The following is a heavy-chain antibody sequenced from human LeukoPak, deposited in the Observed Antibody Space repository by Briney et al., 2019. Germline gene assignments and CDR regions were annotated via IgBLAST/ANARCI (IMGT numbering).Heavy chain of an antibody. CDR1: GFRFSNYE. CDR2: ISIGGDTR. D-gene: IGHD6-13*01. V-gene: IGHV3-48*03. Sequence: GESLKLSCAASGFRFSNYEMDWVRQAPGKGLEWVSYISIGGDTRHYADSVKGRFTISRDNAKNSVYLQMNSLRAEDTAVYYCAREISSWYRTEGRFDPWGQGTLVTVSS. CDR3: AREISSWYRTEGRFDP. J-gene: IGHJ5*02.